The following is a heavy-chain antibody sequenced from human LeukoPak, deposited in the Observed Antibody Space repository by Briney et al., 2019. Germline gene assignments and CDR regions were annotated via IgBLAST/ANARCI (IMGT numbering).Heavy chain of an antibody. CDR1: GYTFTSYD. J-gene: IGHJ6*02. CDR2: MNPNSGNT. D-gene: IGHD3-3*01. Sequence: ASVKVSCKASGYTFTSYDINWVRQATGQGLEWMGWMNPNSGNTGYAQKFQGRVTMTRNTSISTVYMELSSLRSEDTAVYYCARRYYDFWSGYYYYYYYYGMDVWGQGTTVTVSS. V-gene: IGHV1-8*01. CDR3: ARRYYDFWSGYYYYYYYYGMDV.